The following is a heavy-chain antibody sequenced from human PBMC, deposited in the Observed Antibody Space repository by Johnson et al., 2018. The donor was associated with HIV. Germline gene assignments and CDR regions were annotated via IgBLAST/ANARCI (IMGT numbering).Heavy chain of an antibody. CDR2: IYSGGST. J-gene: IGHJ3*02. D-gene: IGHD3-10*01. CDR1: GFTVSSNY. Sequence: VQLVESGGGLVQPGGSLRLSCAASGFTVSSNYMSWVRQAPGKGLEWVSVIYSGGSTYYADSVKGRFTISRDNAKNSLYLQMNSLRAEDTALYYCAREGALGAYDAFDIWGQGTMVTVSS. CDR3: AREGALGAYDAFDI. V-gene: IGHV3-66*01.